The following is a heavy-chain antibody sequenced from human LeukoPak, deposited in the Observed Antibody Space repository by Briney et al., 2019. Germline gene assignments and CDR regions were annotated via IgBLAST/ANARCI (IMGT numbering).Heavy chain of an antibody. J-gene: IGHJ4*02. D-gene: IGHD3/OR15-3a*01. Sequence: SETLSLTCSVSGASVGSYYWNWIRESPGKGLEWIGYISHTGTTNYNPSLKSRVTISVDTSKNQFSLKLTSVTAADTAVYYCAIGVGWTIDYWGPGTLVTVSS. V-gene: IGHV4-59*02. CDR1: GASVGSYY. CDR3: AIGVGWTIDY. CDR2: ISHTGTT.